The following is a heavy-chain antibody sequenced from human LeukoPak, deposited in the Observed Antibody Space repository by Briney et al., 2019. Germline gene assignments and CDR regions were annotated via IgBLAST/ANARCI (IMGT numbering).Heavy chain of an antibody. CDR1: GYTFTSYD. Sequence: ASVTVSFKASGYTFTSYDINWVRQATGQGLEWMGWMNPNSGKPGYAQKFQGRVTMTRNTSISTAYMELSSLRSEDTAVYYCARGGLYSSSWYGRAYWGQGTLVTVSS. CDR2: MNPNSGKP. D-gene: IGHD6-13*01. V-gene: IGHV1-8*01. CDR3: ARGGLYSSSWYGRAY. J-gene: IGHJ4*02.